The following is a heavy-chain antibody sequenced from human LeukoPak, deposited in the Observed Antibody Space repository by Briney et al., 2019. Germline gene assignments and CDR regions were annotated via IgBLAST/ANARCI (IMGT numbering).Heavy chain of an antibody. CDR1: GFTFSSYS. D-gene: IGHD3-22*01. V-gene: IGHV3-21*01. J-gene: IGHJ4*02. Sequence: GGSLRLSCAASGFTFSSYSMNWVRQAPGKGLEWVSSISSSSSYIHYADSVKGRFTISRDNAKNSLYLQMNSLRAEDTAVYYCARDTSYDSSGYYTDYWGQGTLVTVSS. CDR3: ARDTSYDSSGYYTDY. CDR2: ISSSSSYI.